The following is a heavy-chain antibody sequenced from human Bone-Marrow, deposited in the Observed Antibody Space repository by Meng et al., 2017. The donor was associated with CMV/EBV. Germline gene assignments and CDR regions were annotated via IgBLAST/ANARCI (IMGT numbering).Heavy chain of an antibody. CDR1: GFTFSSYW. Sequence: GESLKISCAASGFTFSSYWMSWVRQAPGKGLEWVANIKQDGSEKYYVDSVKGRFTISRDNAKNSLYLQMNSLRAEDTAVYYCAREGTIFGAEPYYFDYWGQGTRVTVSS. J-gene: IGHJ4*02. CDR3: AREGTIFGAEPYYFDY. V-gene: IGHV3-7*01. CDR2: IKQDGSEK. D-gene: IGHD3-3*01.